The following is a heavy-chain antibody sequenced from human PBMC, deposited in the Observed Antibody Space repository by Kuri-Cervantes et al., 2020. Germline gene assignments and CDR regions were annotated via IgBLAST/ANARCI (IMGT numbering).Heavy chain of an antibody. D-gene: IGHD2-2*01. Sequence: GSLRLSCTVSGGSISSYYWSWIRQPPGKGLEWIGYIYYSGSTNYNPSLKSRVTISVDTSKNQFSPKLSSVTAADTAVYYCARTKYQLLQGVWFDPWGQGTLVTVSS. CDR1: GGSISSYY. J-gene: IGHJ5*02. V-gene: IGHV4-59*01. CDR2: IYYSGST. CDR3: ARTKYQLLQGVWFDP.